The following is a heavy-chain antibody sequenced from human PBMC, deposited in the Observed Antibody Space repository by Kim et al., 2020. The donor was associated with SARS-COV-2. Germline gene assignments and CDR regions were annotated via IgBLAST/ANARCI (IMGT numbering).Heavy chain of an antibody. D-gene: IGHD6-13*01. CDR2: ISFDGTKK. CDR1: GFTFSSFA. J-gene: IGHJ6*02. V-gene: IGHV3-30*18. Sequence: GGSLRLSCAASGFTFSSFAMHWVRQAPSKGLVWMTLISFDGTKKFYADSVKGRFTILRDNSKYTLYLQMNSLRLEDSGVYYCAKNHAIEAAGPRGLDAWGQVTTVNVTS. CDR3: AKNHAIEAAGPRGLDA.